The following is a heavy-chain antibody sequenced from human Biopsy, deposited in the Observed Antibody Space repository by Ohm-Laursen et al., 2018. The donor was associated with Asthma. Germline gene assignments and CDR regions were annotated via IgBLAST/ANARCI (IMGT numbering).Heavy chain of an antibody. CDR2: IKHDGSEK. CDR1: GFTFGDYW. J-gene: IGHJ1*01. V-gene: IGHV3-7*01. D-gene: IGHD3-3*02. CDR3: ARTFHFWSPYHAEHYQL. Sequence: GSLRLSCAASGFTFGDYWMSWVRQVPGKGLEWVANIKHDGSEKNHVDSLKGRFTISRDNAKNSLYLQMNSLRAEDTAAYYCARTFHFWSPYHAEHYQLWGQGTLVTVFS.